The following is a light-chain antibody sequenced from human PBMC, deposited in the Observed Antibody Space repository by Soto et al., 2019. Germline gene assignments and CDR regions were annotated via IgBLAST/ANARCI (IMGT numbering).Light chain of an antibody. CDR2: GAS. CDR3: QQYGSSPTT. Sequence: EIVLTQSPGTLSLSPGERATLSCRASQSVSSNYLVWYQQKPGQAPRLLIYGASSRVTGIPDRFSGSGSGTDFTLTISRLEPEDFAVYYCQQYGSSPTTFGPGTKVDV. CDR1: QSVSSNY. V-gene: IGKV3-20*01. J-gene: IGKJ3*01.